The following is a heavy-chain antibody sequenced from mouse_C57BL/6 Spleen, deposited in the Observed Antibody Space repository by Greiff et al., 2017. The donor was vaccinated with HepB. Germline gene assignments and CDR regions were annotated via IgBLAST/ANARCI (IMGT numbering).Heavy chain of an antibody. V-gene: IGHV3-6*01. D-gene: IGHD2-3*01. CDR3: ARGRDGYYPYYYAMDY. Sequence: EVKLVESGPGLVKPSQSLSLTCSVTGYSITSGYYWNWIRQFPGNKLEWMGYISYDGSNNYNPSLKNRISITRDTSKNQFFLKLNSVTTEDTATYYCARGRDGYYPYYYAMDYWGQGTSVTVSS. CDR2: ISYDGSN. CDR1: GYSITSGYY. J-gene: IGHJ4*01.